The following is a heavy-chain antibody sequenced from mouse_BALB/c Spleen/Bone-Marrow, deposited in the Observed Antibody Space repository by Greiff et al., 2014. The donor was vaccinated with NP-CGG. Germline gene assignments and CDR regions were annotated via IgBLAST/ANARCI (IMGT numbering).Heavy chain of an antibody. CDR1: GYTFTSYW. D-gene: IGHD2-4*01. CDR2: IFPGTGTT. CDR3: ARKGISTVIATAYYFDY. J-gene: IGHJ2*01. V-gene: IGHV1S132*01. Sequence: VQLQQSGAELVKPGASVKLSCKTSGYTFTSYWIQWVKQRPGQGLGWIGEIFPGTGTTYYNEKFKDKGTLTIDTSSSTAYMQLSSLTSEDSAVYFCARKGISTVIATAYYFDYWGQGSTLTVSS.